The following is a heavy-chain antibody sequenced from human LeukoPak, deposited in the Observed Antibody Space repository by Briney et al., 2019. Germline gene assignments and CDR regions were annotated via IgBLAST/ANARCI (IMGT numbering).Heavy chain of an antibody. CDR3: TRVGYIDEGIDY. CDR1: GFPFSSYW. D-gene: IGHD5-24*01. CDR2: IKQGGSKK. V-gene: IGHV3-7*04. J-gene: IGHJ4*02. Sequence: GGSLRLSCVASGFPFSSYWMTWVRQAPGKGLEWVANIKQGGSKKSYVDSVKGRFTISRDNAKNSLYLQMNSLRAEDTAIYYCTRVGYIDEGIDYWGQGTLVAVSS.